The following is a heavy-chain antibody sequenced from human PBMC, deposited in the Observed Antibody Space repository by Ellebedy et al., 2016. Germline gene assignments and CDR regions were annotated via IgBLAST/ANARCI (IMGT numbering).Heavy chain of an antibody. V-gene: IGHV4-39*07. CDR1: GGSISSSKYY. D-gene: IGHD3-22*01. Sequence: SETLSLTCTVSGGSISSSKYYWGWIRQPPGKGLEWIGSIFYVGSTYPYYNPSFKSRVTMSVDTSKNQFSLKLSSVTAADTAFYYCARDGHYNSDNYYHRYLDYWGQGTLATVSS. J-gene: IGHJ4*02. CDR2: IFYVGSTYP. CDR3: ARDGHYNSDNYYHRYLDY.